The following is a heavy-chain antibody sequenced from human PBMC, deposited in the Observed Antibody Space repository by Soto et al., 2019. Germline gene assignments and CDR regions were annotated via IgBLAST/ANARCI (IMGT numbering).Heavy chain of an antibody. J-gene: IGHJ5*01. CDR1: GCTVSVDP. CDR2: ISGNTIAT. V-gene: IGHV3-23*01. CDR3: AKDSISRVRGTNNWLGS. Sequence: SHTRSGTGRGCTVSVDPMTRFHQAPGKGREWVSYISGNTIATYYTDSVKGRLTISRDNSKSTLYLQMNRLRAEDTAVYYCAKDSISRVRGTNNWLGSSGEPTLVNVSS. D-gene: IGHD3-10*01.